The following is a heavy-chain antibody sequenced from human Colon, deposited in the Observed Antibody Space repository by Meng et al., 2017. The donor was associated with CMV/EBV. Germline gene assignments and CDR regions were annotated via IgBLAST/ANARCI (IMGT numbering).Heavy chain of an antibody. J-gene: IGHJ6*02. Sequence: GESLKISCAGSGFIFSNYAMTWVRQAPGKGLEWVSTISTTGSSTNYADSVKGRFTISRDNSKNTLYLQMNTLRAEDTAVYFCAKGVHDYNYYYGMDVWGQGPTVTVSS. CDR2: ISTTGSST. V-gene: IGHV3-23*01. CDR3: AKGVHDYNYYYGMDV. D-gene: IGHD3/OR15-3a*01. CDR1: GFIFSNYA.